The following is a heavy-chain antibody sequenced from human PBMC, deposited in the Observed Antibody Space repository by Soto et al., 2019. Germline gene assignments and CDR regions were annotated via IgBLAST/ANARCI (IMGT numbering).Heavy chain of an antibody. Sequence: SETLSLTCGFSVYSISTGYYWGWSRQPPGKGLEWIGSINHSGNTYYNPSLRSRVTISVDTSKNQVSLKVSSVTAADAAVYYCARSGDYYRSYLQSLGQGTLVSVSS. V-gene: IGHV4-38-2*01. CDR2: INHSGNT. CDR1: VYSISTGYY. D-gene: IGHD3-22*01. J-gene: IGHJ5*02. CDR3: ARSGDYYRSYLQS.